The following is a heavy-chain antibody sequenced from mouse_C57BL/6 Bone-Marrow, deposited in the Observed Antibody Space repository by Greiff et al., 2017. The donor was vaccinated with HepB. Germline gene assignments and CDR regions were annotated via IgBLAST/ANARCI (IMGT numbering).Heavy chain of an antibody. CDR1: GYTFTSYW. Sequence: QVQLQQPGAELVKPGASVKMSCKASGYTFTSYWITWVKQRPGQGLEWIGDIYPGSGSTNYNEKFKSKATLTVDTSSSTAYMPLSSLTSEDSAVYYCARGNYGSSYSWVAYWGQGTLVTVSA. J-gene: IGHJ3*01. CDR2: IYPGSGST. CDR3: ARGNYGSSYSWVAY. D-gene: IGHD1-1*01. V-gene: IGHV1-55*01.